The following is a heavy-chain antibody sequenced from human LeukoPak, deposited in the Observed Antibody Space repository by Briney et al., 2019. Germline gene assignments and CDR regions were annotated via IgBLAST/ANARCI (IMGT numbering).Heavy chain of an antibody. CDR2: ISYDGNNK. CDR1: GFTFSSCA. J-gene: IGHJ3*02. V-gene: IGHV3-30*04. D-gene: IGHD5-18*01. Sequence: GGSLRLSCAASGFTFSSCAMHWVRQAPGKGLEWVAVISYDGNNKYYADSVKGRFIISRDNSKNTLYLQMSSLRAEDTAVYFCARDPKGGFSYGWDAFNIWGQGTMVTVSS. CDR3: ARDPKGGFSYGWDAFNI.